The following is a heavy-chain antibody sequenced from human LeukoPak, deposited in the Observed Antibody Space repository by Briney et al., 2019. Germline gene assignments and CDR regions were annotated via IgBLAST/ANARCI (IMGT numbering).Heavy chain of an antibody. Sequence: GGSQRLSCAASGFTFSSYEMNWVRQAPGKGLEWVSYISSSGSTIYYADSVKGRFTISRDNAKNSLYLQMNSLRAEDTAVYYCAREDSGGSYDWGQGTLVTVSS. J-gene: IGHJ4*02. CDR2: ISSSGSTI. CDR3: AREDSGGSYD. CDR1: GFTFSSYE. D-gene: IGHD1-26*01. V-gene: IGHV3-48*03.